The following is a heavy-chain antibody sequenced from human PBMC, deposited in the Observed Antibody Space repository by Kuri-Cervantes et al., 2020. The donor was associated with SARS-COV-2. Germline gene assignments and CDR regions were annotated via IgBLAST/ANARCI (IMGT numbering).Heavy chain of an antibody. D-gene: IGHD6-19*01. V-gene: IGHV3-74*01. J-gene: IGHJ4*02. CDR3: ARPLMAGPHYFDF. CDR1: GFTFSNYW. Sequence: GESLKISCAASGFTFSNYWMHWVRQGPGKGLVWVSRIYSDGSSTSYADSVKGRFTISRDNAKNTLYLQMNSLRAEDTAVYYCARPLMAGPHYFDFWGQGTLVTVSS. CDR2: IYSDGSST.